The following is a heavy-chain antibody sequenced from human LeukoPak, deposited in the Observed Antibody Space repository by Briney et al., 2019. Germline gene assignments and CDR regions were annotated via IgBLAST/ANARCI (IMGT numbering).Heavy chain of an antibody. CDR1: GFTVSSNY. CDR3: ARWGASSGYQYYFDY. J-gene: IGHJ4*02. Sequence: PGGSLRLSCAASGFTVSSNYMSWVRQAPGKGLEWVSVIYSGGSTYYADSVKGRFTISRHNSKNTLYLQMNSLRAEDTAVYYCARWGASSGYQYYFDYWGKGTRVTVSS. CDR2: IYSGGST. D-gene: IGHD3-22*01. V-gene: IGHV3-53*04.